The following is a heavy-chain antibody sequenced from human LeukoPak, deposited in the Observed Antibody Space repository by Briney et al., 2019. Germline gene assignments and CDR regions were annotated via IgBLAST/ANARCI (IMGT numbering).Heavy chain of an antibody. CDR2: ISSSVTTI. CDR1: GFTSSSYE. D-gene: IGHD2-2*01. J-gene: IGHJ4*02. V-gene: IGHV3-48*03. CDR3: ARKYCSTNSCLFDN. Sequence: GGSLRLSCAASGFTSSSYEMNWVRHAPGKGLQWVSDISSSVTTIYYADSVKGRFTISRDNTKNSLYLQMNSLRAEDTAVYYFARKYCSTNSCLFDNWGQGTLVTVSS.